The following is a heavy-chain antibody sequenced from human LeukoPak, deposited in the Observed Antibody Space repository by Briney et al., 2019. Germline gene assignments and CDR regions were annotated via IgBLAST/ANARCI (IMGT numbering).Heavy chain of an antibody. CDR1: GFTLSSYS. D-gene: IGHD5-12*01. CDR2: ISSSSSTI. J-gene: IGHJ6*02. V-gene: IGHV3-48*04. CDR3: AAYSGDEISPYYYYYGMDV. Sequence: GGSLRLSCAASGFTLSSYSMNWVRQAPGKGLEWVSYISSSSSTIYYADSMKGRFTISRDNAKNSLYLQMNSLRAEDTAVYYCAAYSGDEISPYYYYYGMDVWGQGTTVTVSS.